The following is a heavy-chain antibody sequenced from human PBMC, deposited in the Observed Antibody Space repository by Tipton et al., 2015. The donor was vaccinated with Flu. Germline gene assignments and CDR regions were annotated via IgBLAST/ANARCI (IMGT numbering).Heavy chain of an antibody. CDR3: AREGQPSYAEYFQH. Sequence: LVKPTQTLSLTCAISGGSVSSNSAAWNWIRQSPSRGLEWLGRTYYRSKWYNDYAVSVKSRITINPDTSKNQFSLQLNSVTPEDTAVYYCAREGQPSYAEYFQHWGQGTLVTVSS. J-gene: IGHJ1*01. V-gene: IGHV6-1*01. CDR1: GGSVSSNSAA. CDR2: TYYRSKWYN. D-gene: IGHD6-13*01.